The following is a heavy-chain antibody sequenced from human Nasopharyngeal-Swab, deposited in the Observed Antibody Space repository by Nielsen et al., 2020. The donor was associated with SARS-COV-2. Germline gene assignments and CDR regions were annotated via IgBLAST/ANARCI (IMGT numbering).Heavy chain of an antibody. Sequence: SVKVSCKASGFSITYRFLHWMRQAPGQALEWMGWITPFNGNAKYAQKFQGRVSITRDGSRTTASLELSSLRPDDTAMYFCASGQCIKGVCNPTDGLDVWGQGTSVTVSS. CDR2: ITPFNGNA. V-gene: IGHV1-45*02. J-gene: IGHJ6*02. CDR1: GFSITYRF. CDR3: ASGQCIKGVCNPTDGLDV. D-gene: IGHD2-8*01.